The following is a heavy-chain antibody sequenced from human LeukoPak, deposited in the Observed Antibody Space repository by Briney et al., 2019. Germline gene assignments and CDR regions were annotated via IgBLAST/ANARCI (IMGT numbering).Heavy chain of an antibody. D-gene: IGHD2-15*01. Sequence: SETLSLTCTVSGGSISSYYWSWIRQPPGKGLEWIGEINHSGGTNYNPSLESRVTISVDTSKNHFSLKLSSVTAADTAVYYCARDIVVVVAAYAFDIWGQGTMVTVSS. CDR3: ARDIVVVVAAYAFDI. V-gene: IGHV4-34*01. CDR1: GGSISSYY. J-gene: IGHJ3*02. CDR2: INHSGGT.